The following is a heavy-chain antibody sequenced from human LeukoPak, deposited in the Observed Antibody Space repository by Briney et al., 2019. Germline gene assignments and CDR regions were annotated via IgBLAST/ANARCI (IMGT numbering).Heavy chain of an antibody. D-gene: IGHD3-22*01. V-gene: IGHV3-11*05. CDR2: ISSKTTYT. CDR3: ARDYDTTGYYHPYYYDY. J-gene: IGHJ4*02. CDR1: GFTFSDYY. Sequence: GGSLRLSCAASGFTFSDYYMSWIRQAPGKGLEWVSYISSKTTYTNYADSVKGRFTVSRGNAKNSLYLQMNSLRAEDTALYYCARDYDTTGYYHPYYYDYWGQGTLVTVSS.